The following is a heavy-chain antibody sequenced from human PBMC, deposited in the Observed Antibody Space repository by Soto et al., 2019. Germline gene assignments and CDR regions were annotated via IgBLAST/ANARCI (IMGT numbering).Heavy chain of an antibody. CDR2: IYYSGST. D-gene: IGHD4-17*01. Sequence: SETLSLTCTVSGGSISSYYWSWIRQPPGKGLEWIGYIYYSGSTNYNPSLKSRVTISVDTSKNQFSLKLSSVTAADTAVYYCACRTVTATDGEYYYYYYMDVWGKGTTVTVSS. V-gene: IGHV4-59*01. J-gene: IGHJ6*03. CDR3: ACRTVTATDGEYYYYYYMDV. CDR1: GGSISSYY.